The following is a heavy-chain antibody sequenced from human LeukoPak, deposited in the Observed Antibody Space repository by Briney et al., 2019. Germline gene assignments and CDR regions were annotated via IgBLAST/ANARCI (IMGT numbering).Heavy chain of an antibody. CDR2: INPNSGGT. J-gene: IGHJ4*02. Sequence: GASVKVSCKASGYTFTGYYMHWVRQAPGQGLEWMGRINPNSGGTNYAQKFQGRVTMTRDTSISTAYMELSRLRSDDTAVYYCARRIAAHTSFDYWGQGTLVTVSS. CDR3: ARRIAAHTSFDY. CDR1: GYTFTGYY. D-gene: IGHD6-6*01. V-gene: IGHV1-2*06.